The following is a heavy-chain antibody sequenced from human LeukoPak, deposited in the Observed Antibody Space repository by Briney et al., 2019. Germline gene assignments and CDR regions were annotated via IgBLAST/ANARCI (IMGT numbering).Heavy chain of an antibody. CDR3: ARGRWLQFGGAQNWFDP. V-gene: IGHV3-23*01. D-gene: IGHD5-24*01. Sequence: AGGSLRLSCAASGFTFSNYAMSWVRQAPGKGLEWVSGISGSGDNTYYADSVKGRFTISRDNAKNTLNLQMNNLGAEDTAIYYCARGRWLQFGGAQNWFDPWGQGTLVTVSS. J-gene: IGHJ5*02. CDR2: ISGSGDNT. CDR1: GFTFSNYA.